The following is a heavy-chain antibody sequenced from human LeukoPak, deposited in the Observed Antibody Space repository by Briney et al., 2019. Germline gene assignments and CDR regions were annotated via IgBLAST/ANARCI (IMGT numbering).Heavy chain of an antibody. V-gene: IGHV4-59*12. CDR3: ARDREDSQGIDY. J-gene: IGHJ4*02. D-gene: IGHD1-26*01. CDR2: IYYSGST. Sequence: SETLSLTCTVSGGSISSYYWSWIRQPPGKGLEWIGYIYYSGSTNYNPSLKSRVTISVDTSKNQFSLKLSSVTAADTAVYYCARDREDSQGIDYWGQGTLVTVSS. CDR1: GGSISSYY.